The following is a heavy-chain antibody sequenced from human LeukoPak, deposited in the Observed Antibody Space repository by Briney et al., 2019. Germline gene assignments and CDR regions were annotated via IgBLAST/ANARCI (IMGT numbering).Heavy chain of an antibody. CDR3: ASYSNYGSSYYFDY. CDR2: IYYSGST. CDR1: GGSISSGDYY. D-gene: IGHD4-11*01. J-gene: IGHJ4*02. V-gene: IGHV4-30-4*01. Sequence: SQTLSLTCTVSGGSISSGDYYWSWIRQPPGKGLEWIGYIYYSGSTYYNPSLKSRVTISVDTSKNQFSLKLSSVTAADTAVYYCASYSNYGSSYYFDYWGQGTPVTVSS.